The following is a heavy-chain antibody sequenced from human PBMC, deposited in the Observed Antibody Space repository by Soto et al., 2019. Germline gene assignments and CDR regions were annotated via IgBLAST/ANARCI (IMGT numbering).Heavy chain of an antibody. CDR3: AKDRYGDYGGIDY. CDR2: ITGSGGST. V-gene: IGHV3-23*01. CDR1: GLTVSRND. J-gene: IGHJ4*02. Sequence: PGGSLRLSCAASGLTVSRNDMSWVRQASGKGLEWVSFITGSGGSTYYADSVKGRFTISRDTSKNTLFLQMNSLRAEDTAVYYCAKDRYGDYGGIDYWGQGTMVTVSS. D-gene: IGHD4-17*01.